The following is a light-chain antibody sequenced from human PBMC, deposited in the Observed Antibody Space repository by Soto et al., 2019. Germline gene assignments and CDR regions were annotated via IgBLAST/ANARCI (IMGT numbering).Light chain of an antibody. CDR2: GNS. CDR1: SSNIGAGYD. J-gene: IGLJ1*01. V-gene: IGLV1-40*01. CDR3: QSSDSSLSGYV. Sequence: QSVLTQPPSVSGAPGQRVTISCTGSSSNIGAGYDVHWYQQLPGTAPKLLIYGNSNRPSGVPDRFSGSKSGTSASLAITGLQAEDDADYYCQSSDSSLSGYVFGTGTQVTVL.